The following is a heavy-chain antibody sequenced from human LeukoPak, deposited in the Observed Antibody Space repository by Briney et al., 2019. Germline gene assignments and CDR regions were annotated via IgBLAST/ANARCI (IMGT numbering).Heavy chain of an antibody. CDR1: GYTFTSYG. D-gene: IGHD3-22*01. V-gene: IGHV1-69*05. Sequence: ASVKVSCKASGYTFTSYGISWVRQAPGQGLEWMGGIIPIFGTANYAQKFQGRVTITTDESTSTAYMELSSLRSEDTAVYYCARVSKDSSGYFFDYWGQGTLVTVSS. J-gene: IGHJ4*02. CDR3: ARVSKDSSGYFFDY. CDR2: IIPIFGTA.